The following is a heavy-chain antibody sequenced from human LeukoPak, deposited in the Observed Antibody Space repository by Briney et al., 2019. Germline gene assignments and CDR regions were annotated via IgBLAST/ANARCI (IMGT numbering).Heavy chain of an antibody. D-gene: IGHD4-23*01. V-gene: IGHV3-9*03. Sequence: PGGSLRLSCAASGFTFGDYAMHWVRQAPGKGLEWVSGISWNSGSIGYADSVKGRFTISRDNAKNSLYLQMNSLRAEDMALYYCAKGSVTVVTSTAIDYWGQGTLVTVSS. CDR3: AKGSVTVVTSTAIDY. J-gene: IGHJ4*02. CDR1: GFTFGDYA. CDR2: ISWNSGSI.